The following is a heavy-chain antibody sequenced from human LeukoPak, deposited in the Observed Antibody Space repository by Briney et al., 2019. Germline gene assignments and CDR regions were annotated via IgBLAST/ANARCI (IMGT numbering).Heavy chain of an antibody. J-gene: IGHJ4*02. CDR2: IKEDGSEK. CDR3: AGERDMATIWEIFEY. V-gene: IGHV3-7*01. D-gene: IGHD5-24*01. CDR1: GFTFRSYW. Sequence: AGGSLSLSCAASGFTFRSYWMSWVRRSPGKGLEWVANIKEDGSEKYYADSVKGRFTISRDNAKNSLYLHMNSLRADDTAVYYCAGERDMATIWEIFEYWGQGALVTVSS.